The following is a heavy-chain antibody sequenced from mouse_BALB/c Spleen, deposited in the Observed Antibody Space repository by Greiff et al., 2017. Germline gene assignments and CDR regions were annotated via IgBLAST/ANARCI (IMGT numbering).Heavy chain of an antibody. CDR1: GFNIKDTY. D-gene: IGHD2-4*01. CDR3: ARAMITTGPFDY. J-gene: IGHJ2*01. V-gene: IGHV14-3*02. CDR2: IDPANGNT. Sequence: EVQLQQSGAELVKPGASVKLSCTASGFNIKDTYMHWVKQRPEQGLEWIGRIDPANGNTKYDPKFQGKATITADTSSNTAYLQLSSLTSEDTAVYYGARAMITTGPFDYWGQGTTLTVSS.